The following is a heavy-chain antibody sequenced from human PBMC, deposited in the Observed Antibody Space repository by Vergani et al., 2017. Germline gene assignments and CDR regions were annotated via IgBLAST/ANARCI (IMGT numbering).Heavy chain of an antibody. J-gene: IGHJ6*03. Sequence: EVQLVESGGGLVQPGRSLRLSCAASGFTFDDYAMHWVRQAPGKGLEWVSGISWNSGSIGYADSVKGRFTISRDNAKNSLYLQMNSPRAEDTALYYCAKDINDFWSGYYYMDVWGKGTTVTVSS. CDR3: AKDINDFWSGYYYMDV. V-gene: IGHV3-9*01. CDR2: ISWNSGSI. CDR1: GFTFDDYA. D-gene: IGHD3-3*01.